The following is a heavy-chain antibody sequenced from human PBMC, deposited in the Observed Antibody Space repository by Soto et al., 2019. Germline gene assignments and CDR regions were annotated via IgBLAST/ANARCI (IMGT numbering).Heavy chain of an antibody. Sequence: QVQLQESGPGLVKPSETLSLTCTVSGGSISSYYWSWIRQPPGKGLEWIGYIYYSGSTNYNPSLKSRVTTSVDTSKNQFSLKLSSVTAADTAVYYCARGGLYSSSWYGWDDAFDIWGQGTMVTVSS. CDR1: GGSISSYY. CDR2: IYYSGST. J-gene: IGHJ3*02. V-gene: IGHV4-59*01. D-gene: IGHD6-13*01. CDR3: ARGGLYSSSWYGWDDAFDI.